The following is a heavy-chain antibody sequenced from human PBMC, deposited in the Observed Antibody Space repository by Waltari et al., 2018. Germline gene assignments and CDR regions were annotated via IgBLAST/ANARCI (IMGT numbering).Heavy chain of an antibody. CDR1: GYTFTSYA. Sequence: QVQLVQSGAEVKKPGASVKVSCRAPGYTFTSYAMHWVRQAPGQRLECMGWIDPGNGNTEYSQKFQGRVTITRDTTASTAYMELSSLRSEDTAVYYCAPATYYFDYWGQGTLVTVSS. CDR2: IDPGNGNT. V-gene: IGHV1-3*01. D-gene: IGHD1-1*01. J-gene: IGHJ4*02. CDR3: APATYYFDY.